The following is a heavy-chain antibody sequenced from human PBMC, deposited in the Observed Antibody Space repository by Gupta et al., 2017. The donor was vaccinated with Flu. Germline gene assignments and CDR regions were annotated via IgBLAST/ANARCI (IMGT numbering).Heavy chain of an antibody. Sequence: EGLEWVSTISGSGGSTYCADSVKGRFTISRDNSKNTLYLQMNSLRAEDTAVYYCARGYCSSTSCYPYYFDYWGQGTLVTVSS. CDR3: ARGYCSSTSCYPYYFDY. CDR2: ISGSGGST. D-gene: IGHD2-2*01. J-gene: IGHJ4*02. V-gene: IGHV3-23*01.